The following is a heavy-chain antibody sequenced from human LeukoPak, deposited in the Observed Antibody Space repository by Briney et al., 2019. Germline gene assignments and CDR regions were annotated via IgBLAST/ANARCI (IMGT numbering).Heavy chain of an antibody. CDR3: ARDGYYGDSRRGLGY. J-gene: IGHJ4*02. CDR1: GGSISSYY. Sequence: SGPTLVKPSETLSLTCTVSGGSISSYYWSWIRQPAGKGLEWIGRIYTSGSTNYNPSLKSRVTMSVDTSKNQFSLKLTSVTAADTAVYYCARDGYYGDSRRGLGYWGQGILVTVSS. V-gene: IGHV4-4*07. CDR2: IYTSGST. D-gene: IGHD4-17*01.